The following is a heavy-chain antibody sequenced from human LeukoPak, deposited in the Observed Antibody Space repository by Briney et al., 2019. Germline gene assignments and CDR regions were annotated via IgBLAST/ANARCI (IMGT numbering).Heavy chain of an antibody. Sequence: SVKVSCKASGVTFSSYAISWVRQAPGQGLEWVGGIIPIFGTDNYEPMFQGRVTITADESTTTAYMELSRLRSEDTAVYYCARAQCIVVVAAPSEPYYYGMDVWSKGTTVTVSS. V-gene: IGHV1-69*01. D-gene: IGHD2-2*01. CDR2: IIPIFGTD. CDR3: ARAQCIVVVAAPSEPYYYGMDV. CDR1: GVTFSSYA. J-gene: IGHJ6*04.